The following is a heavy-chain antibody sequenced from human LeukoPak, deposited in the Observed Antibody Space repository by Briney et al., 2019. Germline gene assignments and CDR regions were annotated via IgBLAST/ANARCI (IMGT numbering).Heavy chain of an antibody. Sequence: GGSLRLSCAASGFTFSSYGMHWVRQAPGKGLEWVAVISYDGSNKYYADSVKGRFTISRDNSKNTLYLQMNSLRAEDTAVYYCAEDGGYSSYHYWGQGTLVTVSS. J-gene: IGHJ4*02. CDR3: AEDGGYSSYHY. CDR2: ISYDGSNK. V-gene: IGHV3-30*18. CDR1: GFTFSSYG. D-gene: IGHD6-19*01.